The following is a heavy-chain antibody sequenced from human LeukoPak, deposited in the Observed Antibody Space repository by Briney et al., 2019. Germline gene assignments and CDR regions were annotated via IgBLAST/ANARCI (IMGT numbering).Heavy chain of an antibody. Sequence: PGGSLRLSCAASRFTFSSYSMNWVRQAPGKGLEWVSSISSSSSYIYYADSVKDRFTISRDNAKNSLYLQMNSLRAEDTAVYYCARDSRITIFGVVIPYYFDYWGQGTLVTVSS. CDR2: ISSSSSYI. CDR1: RFTFSSYS. D-gene: IGHD3-3*01. CDR3: ARDSRITIFGVVIPYYFDY. V-gene: IGHV3-21*01. J-gene: IGHJ4*02.